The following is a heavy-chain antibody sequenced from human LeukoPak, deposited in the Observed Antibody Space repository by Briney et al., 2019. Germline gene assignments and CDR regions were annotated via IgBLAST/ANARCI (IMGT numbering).Heavy chain of an antibody. J-gene: IGHJ5*02. Sequence: PSETLSLTCTVSGGYISSYCWSWIRQPPGKGLEWIGYIYYSGSTNYNPSLKSRVTISVDTSKNQFSLKLSSVTAADTAVYARHIAAAGTGWFDPWGQGTLVTVSS. V-gene: IGHV4-59*08. CDR1: GGYISSYC. CDR2: IYYSGST. D-gene: IGHD6-13*01. CDR3: HIAAAGTGWFDP.